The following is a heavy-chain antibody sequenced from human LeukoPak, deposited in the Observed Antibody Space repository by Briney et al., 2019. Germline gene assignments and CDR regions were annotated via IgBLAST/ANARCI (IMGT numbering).Heavy chain of an antibody. V-gene: IGHV1-2*04. CDR1: GYTFTGYY. J-gene: IGHJ6*02. D-gene: IGHD3-22*01. CDR2: INPNSGGT. Sequence: ASVKVSCKASGYTFTGYYMHWVRQAPGQGLEWMGWINPNSGGTNYAQKFQGWVTMTRDTSISTAYMELSRLRSDDTAVYYCAREEYDSSGYYSASYYYGMDVWGQGTTVTVSS. CDR3: AREEYDSSGYYSASYYYGMDV.